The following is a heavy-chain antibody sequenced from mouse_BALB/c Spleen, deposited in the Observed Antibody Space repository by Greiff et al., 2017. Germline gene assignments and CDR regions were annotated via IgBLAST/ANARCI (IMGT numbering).Heavy chain of an antibody. CDR2: ISSGSSTI. CDR3: ARDGYGDAMDY. V-gene: IGHV5-17*02. J-gene: IGHJ4*01. Sequence: EVQVVESGGGLVQPGGSRKLSCAASGFTFSSFGMHWVRQAPEKGLEWVAYISSGSSTIYYADTVKGRFTISRDNPKNTLFLQMSSLRSEDTAMYYCARDGYGDAMDYWGQGTSVTVSS. CDR1: GFTFSSFG. D-gene: IGHD2-2*01.